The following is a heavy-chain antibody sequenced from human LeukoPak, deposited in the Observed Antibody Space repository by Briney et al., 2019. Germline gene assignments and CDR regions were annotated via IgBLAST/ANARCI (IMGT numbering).Heavy chain of an antibody. CDR2: INPNRGGT. V-gene: IGHV1-2*02. D-gene: IGHD3-10*01. Sequence: SVKVSCKASVYTLTGYYMHWVRQTPGQEREWVGGINPNRGGTNYAQKFQGRVTMTRDTSISTVYMELSRLRSDDTAVYYCARGGYYGSGSYYNDKDFDYWGQGTLVTVSS. CDR1: VYTLTGYY. J-gene: IGHJ4*02. CDR3: ARGGYYGSGSYYNDKDFDY.